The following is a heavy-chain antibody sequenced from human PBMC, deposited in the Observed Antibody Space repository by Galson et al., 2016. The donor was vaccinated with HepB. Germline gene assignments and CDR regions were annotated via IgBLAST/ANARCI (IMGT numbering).Heavy chain of an antibody. Sequence: TLSLTCTVSGGSVSSGGYYWSWIRQHPGKGLEFIGYVYYSGSTYYNSSLRSRLTMSVDTSKNQFSLRLNSVSAADTAVYFCARIRNYYRLYYFDSWGQGTLVTVSS. J-gene: IGHJ4*02. CDR1: GGSVSSGGYY. V-gene: IGHV4-31*03. CDR2: VYYSGST. D-gene: IGHD3-10*01. CDR3: ARIRNYYRLYYFDS.